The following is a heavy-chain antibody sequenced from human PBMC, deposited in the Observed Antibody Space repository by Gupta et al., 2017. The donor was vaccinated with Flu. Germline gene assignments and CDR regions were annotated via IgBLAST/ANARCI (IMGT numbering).Heavy chain of an antibody. V-gene: IGHV3-48*02. Sequence: EVQLVESGGGLVQPGGSLRLSCAASGFTFSSYSMNWVRQAPGKGLEWVSYISSSSSTIYYADSVKGRLTISRDNAKNSLYLQMNSLRDEDTAVYYCARELLLAAGRLYYYYYGMDVWGQGTTVTVSS. CDR1: GFTFSSYS. CDR2: ISSSSSTI. J-gene: IGHJ6*02. D-gene: IGHD6-19*01. CDR3: ARELLLAAGRLYYYYYGMDV.